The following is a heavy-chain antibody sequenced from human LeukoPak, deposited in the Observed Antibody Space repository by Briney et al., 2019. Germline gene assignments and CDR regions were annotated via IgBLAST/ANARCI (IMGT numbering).Heavy chain of an antibody. Sequence: SVKVSCKASGGTFNSYAISWVRQAPGQGLEWMGGIIPIFGTANYAQKFQGRVTITADESTSTAYMELSSLRSEDTAVYYCAREVGGTGTTPEDPDYYYYMDVWGKGTTVTVSS. J-gene: IGHJ6*03. CDR2: IIPIFGTA. CDR3: AREVGGTGTTPEDPDYYYYMDV. D-gene: IGHD1-7*01. V-gene: IGHV1-69*13. CDR1: GGTFNSYA.